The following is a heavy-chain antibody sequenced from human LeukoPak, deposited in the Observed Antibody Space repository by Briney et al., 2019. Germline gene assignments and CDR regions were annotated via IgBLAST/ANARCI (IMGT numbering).Heavy chain of an antibody. J-gene: IGHJ4*02. CDR2: IYHSGST. CDR3: VRLRWELLAPYFDH. Sequence: SETLSLTCSVSTDSRNTYYWSWIRQSPGKGLEWIGHIYHSGSTDYNPSLQSRVTISIDMSKKQFSLKLTSVTVADTAMYYCVRLRWELLAPYFDHWGQGSLVIVSS. D-gene: IGHD2-15*01. CDR1: TDSRNTYY. V-gene: IGHV4-59*01.